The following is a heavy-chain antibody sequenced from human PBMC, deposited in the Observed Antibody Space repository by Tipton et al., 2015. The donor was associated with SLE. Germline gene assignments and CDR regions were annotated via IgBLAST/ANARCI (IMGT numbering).Heavy chain of an antibody. CDR2: ISGGGGST. V-gene: IGHV3-23*01. D-gene: IGHD2-2*01. CDR1: GFTFSSYA. CDR3: ARDPDLDLCSGTTCPDTFDM. J-gene: IGHJ3*02. Sequence: SLRLSCATSGFTFSSYALSWVRRAPGKGLEWVSAISGGGGSTYYADFVKGRFSISIDKSKKTLFLQMNSLRVDDTATYYCARDPDLDLCSGTTCPDTFDMWGQGTVVTVSS.